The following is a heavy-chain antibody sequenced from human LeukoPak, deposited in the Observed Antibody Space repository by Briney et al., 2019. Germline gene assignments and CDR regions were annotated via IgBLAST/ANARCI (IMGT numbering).Heavy chain of an antibody. J-gene: IGHJ4*02. CDR1: GFTFSDYY. CDR3: AREMHYYGSGSYYNANYFDY. D-gene: IGHD3-10*01. V-gene: IGHV3-11*04. CDR2: ISSSGSTI. Sequence: GGSLRLSCAASGFTFSDYYMSWIRQAPGKGLEWVSYISSSGSTIYYADSVKGRFTISRDNAKNPLYLQMNSLRAEDTAVYYCAREMHYYGSGSYYNANYFDYWGQGTLVTVSS.